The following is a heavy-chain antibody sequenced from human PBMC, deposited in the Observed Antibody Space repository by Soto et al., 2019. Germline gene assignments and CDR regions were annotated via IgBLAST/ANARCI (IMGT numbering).Heavy chain of an antibody. D-gene: IGHD3-3*02. Sequence: ASVKVYCKASGYTLTSYGISWVRQAPGQGLEGMGWISAYNGNTNYAQKLQGRVTMTTDTSTSTAYMELRSLRSDYTAVFYCARWPFLGWLLGPDMDVWGKGTTVTVSS. CDR3: ARWPFLGWLLGPDMDV. V-gene: IGHV1-18*01. J-gene: IGHJ6*03. CDR1: GYTLTSYG. CDR2: ISAYNGNT.